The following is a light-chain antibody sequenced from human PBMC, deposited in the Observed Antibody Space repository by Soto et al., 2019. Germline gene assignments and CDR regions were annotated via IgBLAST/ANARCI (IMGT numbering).Light chain of an antibody. CDR1: QSISPW. Sequence: DSQMTQFPSTLSAFVGDRVTITCRASQSISPWLAWYQQKPGKAPKILISKASTLQSGVPPRFSGSGSGTEFTLTISSLQPDDFATYYCQQYERYPMTFGGGTKVDIK. CDR3: QQYERYPMT. V-gene: IGKV1-5*03. J-gene: IGKJ4*01. CDR2: KAS.